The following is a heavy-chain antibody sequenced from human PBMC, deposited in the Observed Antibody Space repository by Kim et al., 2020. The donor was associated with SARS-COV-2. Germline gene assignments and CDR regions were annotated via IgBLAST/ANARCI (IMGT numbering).Heavy chain of an antibody. CDR2: ISSSGNST. Sequence: GGSLRLSCAASEFTFSTYWMYWVRQAPGKGLVWVSRISSSGNSTNYADAVKGRFTISRDNAKNTLYLQMNSLRAEDTAVYYCARASSTSCPCYYMDVWGKGTTLTVSS. CDR3: ARASSTSCPCYYMDV. V-gene: IGHV3-74*01. D-gene: IGHD2-2*01. CDR1: EFTFSTYW. J-gene: IGHJ6*03.